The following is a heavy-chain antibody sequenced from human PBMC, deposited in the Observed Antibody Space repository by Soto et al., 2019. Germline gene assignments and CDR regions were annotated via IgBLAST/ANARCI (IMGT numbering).Heavy chain of an antibody. CDR1: GDSIINYY. Sequence: NPSETLSLTCTVSGDSIINYYWNWIRQPAGKGLEWIGHVDGSGNTNYNPSLKSRVTMSVDTSKNQFSLLLTSVTAADTAVYYCAREAGYCSSTSCSRLMGWFDPWGQGTLVTVSS. CDR3: AREAGYCSSTSCSRLMGWFDP. D-gene: IGHD2-2*01. J-gene: IGHJ5*02. V-gene: IGHV4-4*07. CDR2: VDGSGNT.